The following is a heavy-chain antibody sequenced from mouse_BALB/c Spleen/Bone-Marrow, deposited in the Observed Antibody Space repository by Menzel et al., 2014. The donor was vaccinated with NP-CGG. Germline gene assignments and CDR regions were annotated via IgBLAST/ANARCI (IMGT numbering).Heavy chain of an antibody. V-gene: IGHV7-3*02. CDR2: LRNKGNGYST. CDR1: GVTFTDYY. Sequence: RADSGGGLVQPPGSPRLSGETSGVTFTDYYMTWVRHPPERALERWGFLRNKGNGYSTEYSASVQGRFNISRDYSQSILYLQMNTLRAEDSATYDCARDINYDIYWYDDVWGAVTTVTVSA. CDR3: ARDINYDIYWYDDV. J-gene: IGHJ1*01. D-gene: IGHD2-4*01.